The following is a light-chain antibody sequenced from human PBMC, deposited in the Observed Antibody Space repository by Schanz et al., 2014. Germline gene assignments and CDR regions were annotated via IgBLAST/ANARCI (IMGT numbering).Light chain of an antibody. V-gene: IGLV2-14*01. Sequence: QSALTQPASVSGSPGQSITISCTGTSSDVGGYNYVSWYQQHPGKAPKVMIYDVSNRPSGVSNRFSGSKSGNTASLTISGLQAEDEATYYCCSYSHSRTFVLFGGGTKLTVL. CDR1: SSDVGGYNY. CDR3: CSYSHSRTFVL. J-gene: IGLJ2*01. CDR2: DVS.